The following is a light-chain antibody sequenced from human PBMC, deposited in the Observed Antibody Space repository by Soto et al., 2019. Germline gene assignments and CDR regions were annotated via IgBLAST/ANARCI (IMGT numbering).Light chain of an antibody. CDR2: VNTDGSH. CDR3: QTWGAGFSVV. Sequence: QLVLTQSPSASASLGASVKLTCTLSSGHSSYAIAWHQQQPEKGPRYLMKVNTDGSHNKGDGIPDRFSGSSSGAERYLTISCLQSEDGADYYCQTWGAGFSVVFGGGTKLTVL. CDR1: SGHSSYA. V-gene: IGLV4-69*01. J-gene: IGLJ2*01.